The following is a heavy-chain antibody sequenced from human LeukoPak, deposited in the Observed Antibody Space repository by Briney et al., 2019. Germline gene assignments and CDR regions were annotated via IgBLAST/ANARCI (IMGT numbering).Heavy chain of an antibody. V-gene: IGHV3-7*03. CDR3: AKEVYCNNDAIYI. CDR1: GFNFRTYW. Sequence: PGGSLRLSCAASGFNFRTYWMIWVRQAPGTGREGAAKIRQDGGENYYVDSAKGRFTISKDNSKNTLYLQMNSLRAEDTAVYYCAKEVYCNNDAIYIWGQKTMVTVSS. J-gene: IGHJ3*02. CDR2: IRQDGGEN. D-gene: IGHD1/OR15-1a*01.